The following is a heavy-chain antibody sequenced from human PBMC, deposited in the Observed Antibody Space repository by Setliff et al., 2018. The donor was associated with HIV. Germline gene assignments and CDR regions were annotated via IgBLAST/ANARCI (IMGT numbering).Heavy chain of an antibody. V-gene: IGHV1-8*01. CDR2: MNPNSGNT. CDR1: GYTFTSYD. Sequence: ASVKVSCKASGYTFTSYDVNWVRQAPGQGPEWMGWMNPNSGNTGYAQKFQGRVTMTRNTSISTAYMELSSLRSEDSAVYYCASSWSRVPYYGLDVWGQGTTVTVSS. J-gene: IGHJ6*02. D-gene: IGHD6-13*01. CDR3: ASSWSRVPYYGLDV.